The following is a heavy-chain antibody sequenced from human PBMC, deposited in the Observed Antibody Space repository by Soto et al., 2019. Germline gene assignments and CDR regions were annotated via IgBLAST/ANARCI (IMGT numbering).Heavy chain of an antibody. CDR2: IIPIFGTA. D-gene: IGHD6-19*01. CDR3: ATMAISGWYFDY. CDR1: GGTFSSYA. V-gene: IGHV1-69*13. Sequence: SVKVSCKASGGTFSSYAISWLGQAPGQGLEWMGGIIPIFGTANYAQKFQGRVTITADESTSTAYMELSSLRSEDTAVYYCATMAISGWYFDYWGQGTLVTVSS. J-gene: IGHJ4*02.